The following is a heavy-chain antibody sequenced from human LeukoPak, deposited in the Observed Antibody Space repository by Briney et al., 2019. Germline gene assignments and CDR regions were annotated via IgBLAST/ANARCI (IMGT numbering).Heavy chain of an antibody. V-gene: IGHV4-30-4*01. CDR2: IHYTGSA. J-gene: IGHJ3*02. D-gene: IGHD3-22*01. CDR1: GGSISTSNHF. Sequence: SQTLSLTCTVSGGSISTSNHFWSWIRQSPGKGLEWIGYIHYTGSAHYSSLKSRVSITVDTSKNQFSLHMTSATDADTAVYYCAREVNEASDSDAFDIWGQGTMVTVSS. CDR3: AREVNEASDSDAFDI.